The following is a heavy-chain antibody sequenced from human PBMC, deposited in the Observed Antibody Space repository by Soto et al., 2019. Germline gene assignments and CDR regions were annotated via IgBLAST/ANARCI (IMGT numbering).Heavy chain of an antibody. V-gene: IGHV1-8*01. CDR1: GYTFITYD. CDR2: MNPYNGNA. Sequence: ASVKVSCKASGYTFITYDIHWVRQATGQGLEWMGWMNPYNGNAGYAQKFQGRVTMTRNTSISTAYMELSSLRSEDTAVYFCARRKERSGPHYFDSWGQGTLVTVPQ. J-gene: IGHJ4*02. CDR3: ARRKERSGPHYFDS. D-gene: IGHD6-25*01.